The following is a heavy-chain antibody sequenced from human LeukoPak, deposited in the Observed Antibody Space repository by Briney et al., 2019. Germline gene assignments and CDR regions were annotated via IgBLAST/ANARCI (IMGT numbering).Heavy chain of an antibody. J-gene: IGHJ4*02. V-gene: IGHV1-2*02. CDR2: INPNSGGT. CDR1: GYTFTGYY. CDR3: ARVGTGAYYGSGSSDY. D-gene: IGHD3-10*01. Sequence: ASVKVSCKASGYTFTGYYMHWVRQAPGQGLEWMGWINPNSGGTNYAQKVQGRVTMTRDTSISTAYMELSRLRSDDTAVYYCARVGTGAYYGSGSSDYWGQGTLVTVSS.